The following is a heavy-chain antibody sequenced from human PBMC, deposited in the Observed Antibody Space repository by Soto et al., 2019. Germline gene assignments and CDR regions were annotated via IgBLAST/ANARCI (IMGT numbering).Heavy chain of an antibody. CDR3: ARIYSDALDI. CDR1: GFIFSGSA. D-gene: IGHD1-26*01. CDR2: IRSKGNNYAT. Sequence: DVQLVESGGGLVQPGGSLKLSCVASGFIFSGSAIHWVRQASGKGLEWVARIRSKGNNYATAYAASVKGRFTISRDDSKKTAYLQLNSLKAEDTAIYYCARIYSDALDIWGQGTMVTVSS. J-gene: IGHJ3*02. V-gene: IGHV3-73*02.